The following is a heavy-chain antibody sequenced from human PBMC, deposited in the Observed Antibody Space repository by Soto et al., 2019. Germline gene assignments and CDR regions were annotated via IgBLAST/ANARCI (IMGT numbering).Heavy chain of an antibody. J-gene: IGHJ3*02. D-gene: IGHD6-19*01. Sequence: QVQLQESGPGLVKPSGTLSLTCAVSGGSISSSNWWSWVRQPPGKGLEWIGEIYLSVSTNFNPSLSSLVIISVDKSKNHFYRELSSETAADTAVYNCARDGIAVAYTTGWAALDIWGQGTMVTVSS. CDR1: GGSISSSNW. CDR2: IYLSVST. CDR3: ARDGIAVAYTTGWAALDI. V-gene: IGHV4-4*02.